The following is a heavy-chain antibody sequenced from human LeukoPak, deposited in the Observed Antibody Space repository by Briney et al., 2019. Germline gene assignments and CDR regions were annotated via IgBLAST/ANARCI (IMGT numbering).Heavy chain of an antibody. CDR2: LWYDGSDK. Sequence: AGGSLRLSCSASGFTFSNYGLHWVRQAPDKGPEWVAVLWYDGSDKYYADPVKGRFTISRDNSKNTLYLQMNSLRAEDTAVYYCARDSEFDSSGYSPPLQYWGQGTLVTVSS. V-gene: IGHV3-33*01. CDR3: ARDSEFDSSGYSPPLQY. CDR1: GFTFSNYG. D-gene: IGHD3-22*01. J-gene: IGHJ4*02.